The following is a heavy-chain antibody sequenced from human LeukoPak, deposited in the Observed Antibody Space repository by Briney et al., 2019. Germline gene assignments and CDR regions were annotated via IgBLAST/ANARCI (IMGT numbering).Heavy chain of an antibody. D-gene: IGHD3-22*01. CDR2: INHSGST. Sequence: PSETLSLTCTVSGGSISSSSYYWSWIRQPPGKGLEWIGEINHSGSTNYNPSLKSRVTISVDTSKNQFSLKLSSVTAADTAVYYCARGGSLSITMIVVVIPRAFDIWGQGTIVTVSS. V-gene: IGHV4-39*07. CDR1: GGSISSSSYY. J-gene: IGHJ3*02. CDR3: ARGGSLSITMIVVVIPRAFDI.